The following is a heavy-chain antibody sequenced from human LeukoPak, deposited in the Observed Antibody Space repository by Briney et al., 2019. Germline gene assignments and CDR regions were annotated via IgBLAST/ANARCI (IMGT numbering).Heavy chain of an antibody. J-gene: IGHJ5*02. CDR1: GGSISSGGYS. CDR3: ARAIYSNAGFDP. D-gene: IGHD4-11*01. V-gene: IGHV4-30-2*01. CDR2: IYHSGST. Sequence: SETLSPTCAVSGGSISSGGYSWSWIRQPPGKGLEWIGYIYHSGSTYYNPSLKSRVTISVDRSKNQFSLKLSSVTAADTAVYYCARAIYSNAGFDPWGQGTLVTVSS.